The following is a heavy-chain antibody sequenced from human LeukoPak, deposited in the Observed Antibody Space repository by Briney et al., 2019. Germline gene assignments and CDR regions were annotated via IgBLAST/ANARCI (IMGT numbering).Heavy chain of an antibody. D-gene: IGHD5-18*01. CDR3: ARLAGYSYGYIAY. CDR2: INSDGSST. Sequence: GGSLRLSCAASGFTLSSYWMHWVRQAPGKGLVWVSRINSDGSSTSYADSVKGRFTISRDNAKNTLYLQMNSLRAEDTAVYYCARLAGYSYGYIAYWGQGTLVTVSS. V-gene: IGHV3-74*01. CDR1: GFTLSSYW. J-gene: IGHJ4*02.